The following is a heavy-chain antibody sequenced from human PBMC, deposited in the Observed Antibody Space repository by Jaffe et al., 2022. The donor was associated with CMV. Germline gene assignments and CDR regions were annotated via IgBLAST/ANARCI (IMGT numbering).Heavy chain of an antibody. CDR2: IDPSDSYT. Sequence: EVQLVQSGAEVKKPGESLRISCKGSGYSFTSYWISWVRQMPGKGLEWMGRIDPSDSYTNYSPSFQGHVTISADKSISTAYLQWSSLKASDTAMYYCARHIGIGPYCSSTSCYGTYNWFDPWGQGTLVTVSS. V-gene: IGHV5-10-1*03. CDR1: GYSFTSYW. CDR3: ARHIGIGPYCSSTSCYGTYNWFDP. D-gene: IGHD2-2*01. J-gene: IGHJ5*02.